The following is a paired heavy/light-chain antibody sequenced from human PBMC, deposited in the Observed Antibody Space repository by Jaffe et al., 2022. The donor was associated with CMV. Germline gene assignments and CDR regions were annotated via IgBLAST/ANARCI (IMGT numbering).Light chain of an antibody. Sequence: AIQMTQSPSSLSASVGDRVTITCRASQAIRNDLGWYQQKPGKAPKLLISAASSLQSGVPSRFSGSGSGTDFTLTISSLQPEDFATYYCLQDYNYPRTFGQGTKVEIK. V-gene: IGKV1-6*01. CDR3: LQDYNYPRT. J-gene: IGKJ1*01. CDR2: AAS. CDR1: QAIRND.
Heavy chain of an antibody. Sequence: EVQLVESGGGLVQPGGSLRLSCAASGFTFRTYEMNWVRRAPGKGLEWVSYISGSGSTLYYADSVKGRFTISRDNAQDSLYLQMNSLRAEDTALYYCARDASRGTDDAFDIWGQGTMVTVSS. V-gene: IGHV3-48*03. D-gene: IGHD3-10*01. J-gene: IGHJ3*02. CDR3: ARDASRGTDDAFDI. CDR2: ISGSGSTL. CDR1: GFTFRTYE.